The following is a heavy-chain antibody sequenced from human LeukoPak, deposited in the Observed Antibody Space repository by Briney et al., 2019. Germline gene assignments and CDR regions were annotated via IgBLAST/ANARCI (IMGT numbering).Heavy chain of an antibody. CDR3: ARGPDYSNYVDY. CDR1: GGSISSGSYY. CDR2: IYTSGST. D-gene: IGHD4-11*01. J-gene: IGHJ4*02. V-gene: IGHV4-61*02. Sequence: SETLSLTCTVSGGSISSGSYYWNWIRQPAGKGLEWIGRIYTSGSTKYNPSLKSRVTIPADTSKNQFSLKLSSVTAADTAVYYCARGPDYSNYVDYWGQGTLVPVST.